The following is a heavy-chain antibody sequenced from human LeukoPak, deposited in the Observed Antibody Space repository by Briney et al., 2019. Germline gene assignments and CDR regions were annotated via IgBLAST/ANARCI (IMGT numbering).Heavy chain of an antibody. J-gene: IGHJ6*03. CDR3: ARGRSIAATPMDV. V-gene: IGHV4-59*11. CDR2: IYYSGST. CDR1: GGSISSHY. D-gene: IGHD6-13*01. Sequence: SETLSLTCTVSGGSISSHYWSWLRQPAGKGLEWIGYIYYSGSTNYNPSLKSRVTISLDTSNNQFSLKLSSLTAAGPAGYYGARGRSIAATPMDVWGKGTTVTVSS.